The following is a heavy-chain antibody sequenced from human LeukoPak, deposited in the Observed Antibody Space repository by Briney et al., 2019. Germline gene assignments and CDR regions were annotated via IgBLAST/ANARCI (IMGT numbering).Heavy chain of an antibody. CDR3: ARGEHTFDY. CDR1: GVSISSYY. D-gene: IGHD1/OR15-1a*01. CDR2: IDYSGST. J-gene: IGHJ4*02. V-gene: IGHV4-59*01. Sequence: PSETLSLTCTVSGVSISSYYWSWIRQPPGKGLEWIGYIDYSGSTNYNPSLKSRVTISLDTSKNQFSLRLNSVTAADTAVYYCARGEHTFDYWGQGTLVTVSS.